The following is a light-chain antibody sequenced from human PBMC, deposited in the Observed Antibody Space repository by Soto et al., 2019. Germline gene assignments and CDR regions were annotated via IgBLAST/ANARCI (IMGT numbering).Light chain of an antibody. CDR2: DVS. CDR1: SSDGFGYNY. CDR3: SSYTSSSTLGYV. Sequence: ALTQPAPLSGAPGQAITISCTGTSSDGFGYNYVSWYQQHPGKAPKLMFYDVSNRPSGVSNRFSGSKSGNTASLTISGLQAEDEADYYGSSYTSSSTLGYVFGTGTKVTVL. J-gene: IGLJ1*01. V-gene: IGLV2-14*01.